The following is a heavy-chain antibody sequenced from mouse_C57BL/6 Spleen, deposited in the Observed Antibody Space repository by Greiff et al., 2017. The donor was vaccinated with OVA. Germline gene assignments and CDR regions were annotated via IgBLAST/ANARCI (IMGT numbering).Heavy chain of an antibody. D-gene: IGHD4-1*01. J-gene: IGHJ1*03. Sequence: QVQLKESGAELVKPGASVKISCKASGYAFSSYWMNWVKQRPGKGLEWIGQIYPGDGDTNYNGKFKGKATLTADKSSSTAYMQLSSLTSEVSAVYFCARRGNWDLYWYFDVWGTGTTVTVSS. CDR2: IYPGDGDT. V-gene: IGHV1-80*01. CDR1: GYAFSSYW. CDR3: ARRGNWDLYWYFDV.